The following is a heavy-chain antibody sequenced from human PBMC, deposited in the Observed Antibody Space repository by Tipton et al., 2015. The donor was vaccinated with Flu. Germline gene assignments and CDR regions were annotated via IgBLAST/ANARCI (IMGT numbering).Heavy chain of an antibody. Sequence: LSLTCTVSGGSRSRSYWSWIRQPAGKGLEWVANINQDGGDKNYVDSVKGRFTISRDNAENSLYLQMNSLRAEDTAVYYCARDKASYFDFWGQGTLVTVSS. CDR3: ARDKASYFDF. J-gene: IGHJ4*02. CDR1: GGSRSRSY. V-gene: IGHV3-7*01. CDR2: INQDGGDK.